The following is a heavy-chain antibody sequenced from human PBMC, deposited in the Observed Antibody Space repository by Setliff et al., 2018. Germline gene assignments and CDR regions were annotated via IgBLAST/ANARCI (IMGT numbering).Heavy chain of an antibody. Sequence: SETLSLTCAVSGGSVTSHYWSWIRQPPGKGLEWIGFIFYSGDTNSNPSLKSRVTMSVDTSKNQFSLKLNSVTAADTATYYCARDRSYYASGSFTKWFDYWGQGALVTVLL. CDR1: GGSVTSHY. CDR2: IFYSGDT. CDR3: ARDRSYYASGSFTKWFDY. D-gene: IGHD3-10*01. J-gene: IGHJ4*02. V-gene: IGHV4-59*02.